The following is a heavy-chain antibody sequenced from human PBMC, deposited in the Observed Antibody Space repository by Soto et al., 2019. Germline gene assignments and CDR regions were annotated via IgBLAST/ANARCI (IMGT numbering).Heavy chain of an antibody. CDR2: ISYDGSNK. CDR3: ARDTEDEKRYFDY. D-gene: IGHD4-4*01. CDR1: GFTFSSYA. Sequence: PGGSLRLSCAASGFTFSSYAMHWVRQAPGKGLEWVAVISYDGSNKYYADSVKGRFTISRDNSKNTLYLQMNSLRAEDTAVYYCARDTEDEKRYFDYWGQGTLVTVSS. V-gene: IGHV3-30-3*01. J-gene: IGHJ4*02.